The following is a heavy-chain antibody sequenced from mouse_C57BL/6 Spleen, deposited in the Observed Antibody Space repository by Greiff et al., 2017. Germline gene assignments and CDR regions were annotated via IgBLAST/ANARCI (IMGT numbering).Heavy chain of an antibody. CDR1: GFTFRSYA. D-gene: IGHD2-1*01. CDR2: ISDGGSYT. CDR3: ARESYYGNRWFAY. Sequence: EVMLVESGGGLVKPGGSLKLSCAASGFTFRSYAMSWVRQTPAKRLECVATISDGGSYTYYPDNVKGRFTISRDNAKNNLYLQMSHLKSEDTAMYYCARESYYGNRWFAYWGQETLVTVSA. V-gene: IGHV5-4*01. J-gene: IGHJ3*01.